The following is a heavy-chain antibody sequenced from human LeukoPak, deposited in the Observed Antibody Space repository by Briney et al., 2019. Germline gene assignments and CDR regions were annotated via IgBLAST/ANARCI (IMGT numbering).Heavy chain of an antibody. CDR3: ARDEGQAAAAY. J-gene: IGHJ4*02. V-gene: IGHV1-46*01. CDR2: INPSGGST. D-gene: IGHD6-13*01. CDR1: GYTFSSYY. Sequence: ASVKVSCKTSGYTFSSYYMHWVRQAPGQGLEWMGIINPSGGSTTYAQKFQGRVTMTRDTSTSTVYMELRSLRSEDTAVYYCARDEGQAAAAYWGQGTLVTVSP.